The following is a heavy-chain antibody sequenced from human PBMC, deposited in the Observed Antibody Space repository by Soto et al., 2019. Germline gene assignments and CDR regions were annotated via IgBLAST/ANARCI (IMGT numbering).Heavy chain of an antibody. CDR1: GDSISSISYY. V-gene: IGHV4-39*01. CDR2: IYYSGST. J-gene: IGHJ3*02. CDR3: AATTLAGKDAFDI. D-gene: IGHD5-12*01. Sequence: QRQLQESGPGLVKPSENRYLTCTVSGDSISSISYYWGWIRQPPGEGLVWFGNIYYSGSTYYNPSLNSRGTRSAATSNSRLSPTQSTLTAADTDVYDCAATTLAGKDAFDIWVQRRMMTVST.